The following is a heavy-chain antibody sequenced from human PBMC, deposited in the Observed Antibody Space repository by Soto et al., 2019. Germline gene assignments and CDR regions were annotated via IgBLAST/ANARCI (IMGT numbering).Heavy chain of an antibody. CDR2: IYHSGST. V-gene: IGHV4-4*02. Sequence: PSEPLSLTCAVSGGSISSSNWWSWVRQPPGKGLEWIGEIYHSGSTNYNPSLKSRVTISVDKSKNQFSLKLSSVTAADTAVYYCASSPPGYYDILTGVTVSRTLYYFDYWGQGTLVTVSS. D-gene: IGHD3-9*01. CDR3: ASSPPGYYDILTGVTVSRTLYYFDY. J-gene: IGHJ4*02. CDR1: GGSISSSNW.